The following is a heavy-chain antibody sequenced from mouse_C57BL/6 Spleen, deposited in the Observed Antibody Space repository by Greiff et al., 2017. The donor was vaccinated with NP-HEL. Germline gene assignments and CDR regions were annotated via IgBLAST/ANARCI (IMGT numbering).Heavy chain of an antibody. CDR3: ARASFYDCYYHYYAMEY. Sequence: EVKLMESGGGLVKPGGSLKLSCAASGFTFSDYGMPWVRQAPEKGLEWVAYISSGSSTIYYADTVKGRFTISRDNAKNTLFLQMTSLRSEDTAMYYCARASFYDCYYHYYAMEYWGQGASVTVSS. CDR1: GFTFSDYG. D-gene: IGHD2-3*01. J-gene: IGHJ4*01. CDR2: ISSGSSTI. V-gene: IGHV5-17*01.